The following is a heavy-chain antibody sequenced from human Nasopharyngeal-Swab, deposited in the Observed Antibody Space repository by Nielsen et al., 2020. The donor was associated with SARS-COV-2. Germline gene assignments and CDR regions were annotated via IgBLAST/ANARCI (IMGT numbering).Heavy chain of an antibody. CDR3: AKALYASELTYFYHMDV. D-gene: IGHD5/OR15-5a*01. Sequence: GGSLRLSCAASGFTFSSSAMSWVRQAPGKGMEWVSVISGSGGSARYADSVKGRFTISRDNSRNTLYLQMNSLRAEDTAVYYCAKALYASELTYFYHMDVWGKGTTVTVSS. J-gene: IGHJ6*03. CDR2: ISGSGGSA. CDR1: GFTFSSSA. V-gene: IGHV3-23*01.